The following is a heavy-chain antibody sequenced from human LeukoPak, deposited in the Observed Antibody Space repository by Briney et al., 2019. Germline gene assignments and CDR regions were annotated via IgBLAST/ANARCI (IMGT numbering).Heavy chain of an antibody. Sequence: SGTLSLTCAVSGGSISSSNWWSWVRQPPGKGLEWIGEIYHSGSTNYNPSLKSRVTISVDKSKNQFSLKLSSVTAADTAVYYCARDRLPSYSGYDSNWFDPWGQGTLVTVSS. J-gene: IGHJ5*02. CDR1: GGSISSSNW. V-gene: IGHV4-4*02. D-gene: IGHD5-12*01. CDR2: IYHSGST. CDR3: ARDRLPSYSGYDSNWFDP.